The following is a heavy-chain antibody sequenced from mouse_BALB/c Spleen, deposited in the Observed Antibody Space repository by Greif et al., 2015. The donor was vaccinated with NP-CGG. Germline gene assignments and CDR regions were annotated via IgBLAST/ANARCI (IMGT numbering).Heavy chain of an antibody. Sequence: VNLVESGPGLVAPSQSLSITCTVSGFSLTSYGVHWVRQPPGKGLEWLGVIWAGGSTNYNSALMSRLSISKDNSKSXVFLKMNSLQTDDTAMYYCAREYYEYAMDYWGQGTSVTVSS. V-gene: IGHV2-9*02. CDR3: AREYYEYAMDY. J-gene: IGHJ4*01. CDR1: GFSLTSYG. CDR2: IWAGGST. D-gene: IGHD2-4*01.